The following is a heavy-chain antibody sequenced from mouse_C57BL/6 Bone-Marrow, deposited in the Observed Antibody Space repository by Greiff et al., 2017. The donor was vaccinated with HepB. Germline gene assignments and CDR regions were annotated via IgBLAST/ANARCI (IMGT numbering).Heavy chain of an antibody. D-gene: IGHD4-1*01. Sequence: QVQLKESGAELVRPGTSVKMSCKASGYTFTNYWIGWAKQRPGHGLEWIGDIYPGGGYTNYNEKFKGKATLTADKSSSTAYMQFISLTSEDSAIYYCARSDWDGGFAYWGQGTLVTVSA. CDR3: ARSDWDGGFAY. J-gene: IGHJ3*01. CDR1: GYTFTNYW. CDR2: IYPGGGYT. V-gene: IGHV1-63*01.